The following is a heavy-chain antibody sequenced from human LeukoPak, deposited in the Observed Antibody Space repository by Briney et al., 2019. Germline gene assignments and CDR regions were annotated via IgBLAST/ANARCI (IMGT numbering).Heavy chain of an antibody. V-gene: IGHV3-23*01. J-gene: IGHJ4*02. Sequence: PGGSLRLSCAAFGFPLSSYAMNWVRQAPGKGLEWVSVISGSGGSTYYADSVKGRFTISRDNSKNTLYLQMNSLRAEDTAVYYCAKGYYDILTGYSPFDYWGQGTLVTVSS. CDR3: AKGYYDILTGYSPFDY. CDR2: ISGSGGST. CDR1: GFPLSSYA. D-gene: IGHD3-9*01.